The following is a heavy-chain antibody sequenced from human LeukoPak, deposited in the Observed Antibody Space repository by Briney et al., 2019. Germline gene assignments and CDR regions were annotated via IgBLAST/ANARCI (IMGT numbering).Heavy chain of an antibody. Sequence: SETLSLTCSVSGVPISGRGYWGWIRQHPGKGLEWIGYIDYSGKTYYKPSLQSRVIISADTSQNQFTLKVSSVTAADTAVYYCATGYGSGWFDAWGQGAVVTVSS. CDR3: ATGYGSGWFDA. CDR1: GVPISGRGY. V-gene: IGHV4-31*03. J-gene: IGHJ5*02. D-gene: IGHD3-9*01. CDR2: IDYSGKT.